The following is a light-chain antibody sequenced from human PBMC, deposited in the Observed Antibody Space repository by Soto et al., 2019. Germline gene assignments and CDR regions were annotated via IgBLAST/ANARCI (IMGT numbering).Light chain of an antibody. V-gene: IGKV1-39*01. CDR1: QNINSY. J-gene: IGKJ5*01. CDR3: QQSYTTPVYT. Sequence: QMTLSPSSLSAYVGDRVTITCRARQNINSYLNWYQQKPGKAPKLLIYAASSLQSGVPSRFSGSGSGTDFTLTVSSLQPEDFATYFCQQSYTTPVYTFGQGTRLEIK. CDR2: AAS.